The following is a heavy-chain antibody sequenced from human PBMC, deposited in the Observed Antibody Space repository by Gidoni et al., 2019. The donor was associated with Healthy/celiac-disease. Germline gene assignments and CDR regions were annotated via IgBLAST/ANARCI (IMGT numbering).Heavy chain of an antibody. V-gene: IGHV4-34*01. CDR3: ARGSGVYIAARRGLKWFDP. Sequence: QVQLQQWGAGLLKPSETLSLTCAVYGGSFSGYYWSWIRQPPGKGLEWIGEINHSGSTNYNPSLKSRVTISVDTSKNQFSLKLSSVTAADTAVYYCARGSGVYIAARRGLKWFDPWGQGTLVTVSS. CDR1: GGSFSGYY. D-gene: IGHD6-6*01. CDR2: INHSGST. J-gene: IGHJ5*02.